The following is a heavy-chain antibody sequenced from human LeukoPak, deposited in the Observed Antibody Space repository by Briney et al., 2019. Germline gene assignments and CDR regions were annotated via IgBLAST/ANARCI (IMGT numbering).Heavy chain of an antibody. Sequence: SVKVSCKASGGTFSSYATSWVRQAPGQGLEWMGGIIPIFGTANYAQKFQGRVTITADKSTSTAYMELSSLRSEDTAVYYCARSSIIAAAGPYYFDYWGQGTLVTVSS. D-gene: IGHD6-13*01. J-gene: IGHJ4*02. V-gene: IGHV1-69*06. CDR2: IIPIFGTA. CDR1: GGTFSSYA. CDR3: ARSSIIAAAGPYYFDY.